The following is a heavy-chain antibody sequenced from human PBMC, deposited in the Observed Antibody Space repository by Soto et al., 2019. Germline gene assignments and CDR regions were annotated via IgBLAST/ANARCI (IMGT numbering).Heavy chain of an antibody. Sequence: EVQLVESGGGLVQPGRSLRLSCAASGFTVSINYMSWVRQTPGRGLEWVSIIYSGGGTYYADSVKGRFTISRHNSKNTLFLQMDSLRVEDTAVYYCANSDYYYVFNSWGQGTLVTVSS. J-gene: IGHJ5*02. D-gene: IGHD3-22*01. CDR1: GFTVSINY. CDR2: IYSGGGT. V-gene: IGHV3-53*04. CDR3: ANSDYYYVFNS.